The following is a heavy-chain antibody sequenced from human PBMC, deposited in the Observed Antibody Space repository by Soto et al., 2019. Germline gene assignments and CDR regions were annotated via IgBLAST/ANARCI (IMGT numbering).Heavy chain of an antibody. J-gene: IGHJ4*02. CDR3: AIRSMAVVPEY. V-gene: IGHV4-59*01. CDR2: LYYGRSA. Sequence: QVQLQESGPGLVKPSETLSLTCAVSGDSISSYYCMWIRQPPGKGLESIGYLYYGRSANHDPSLKSRVTLSVDTSTNQCSLTLSSMTAADTAVYYCAIRSMAVVPEYWGQGTLVTVSS. CDR1: GDSISSYY. D-gene: IGHD3-22*01.